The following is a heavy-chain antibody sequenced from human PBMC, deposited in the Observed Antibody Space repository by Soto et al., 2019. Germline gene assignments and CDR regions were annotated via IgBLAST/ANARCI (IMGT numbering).Heavy chain of an antibody. D-gene: IGHD3-22*01. Sequence: PVQSLKISCKGSGYSFTSYWIGWVRQMPGKGLEFMGIIYPGDSDTRYSPSFQGQVTISADKSISTAYLQWSSLKAADTAVYYCARHNYDSSGYYHYYYGMDVWGQGTTVNVSS. CDR2: IYPGDSDT. J-gene: IGHJ6*02. CDR3: ARHNYDSSGYYHYYYGMDV. CDR1: GYSFTSYW. V-gene: IGHV5-51*01.